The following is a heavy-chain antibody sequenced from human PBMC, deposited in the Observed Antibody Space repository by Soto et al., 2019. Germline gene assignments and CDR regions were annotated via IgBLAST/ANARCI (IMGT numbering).Heavy chain of an antibody. CDR2: IYYIGNT. J-gene: IGHJ4*02. CDR3: VAQAYVAKGYHFET. Sequence: QLQLQESGPGLVKASETLSLTCAVSGASISSSSSYWGWIRQPPGKGLEWIGNIYYIGNTYYNPSLKSRVAISIDSSKTRFSLKLNSVPTADTAVYYCVAQAYVAKGYHFETWGQGTRVTVSS. V-gene: IGHV4-39*02. CDR1: GASISSSSSY. D-gene: IGHD1-1*01.